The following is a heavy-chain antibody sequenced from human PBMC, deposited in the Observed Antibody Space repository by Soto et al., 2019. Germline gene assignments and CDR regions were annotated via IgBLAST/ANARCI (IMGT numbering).Heavy chain of an antibody. D-gene: IGHD6-13*01. CDR2: FDPEDGET. J-gene: IGHJ5*02. CDR3: AFSWYHNWFDP. Sequence: VASVKVSCKVSGYTLTELSMHWVRQAPGKGLEWMGGFDPEDGETIYAQKFQSRVTMTEDTSTDTAYMELSSLRSEDTAVYYCAFSWYHNWFDPWGQGTLVTVSS. V-gene: IGHV1-24*01. CDR1: GYTLTELS.